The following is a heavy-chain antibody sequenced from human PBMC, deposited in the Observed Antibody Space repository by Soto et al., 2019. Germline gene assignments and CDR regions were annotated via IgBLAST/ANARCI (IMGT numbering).Heavy chain of an antibody. J-gene: IGHJ6*02. D-gene: IGHD2-2*02. CDR3: ASVTRTCISTSCYRYYYGMDV. CDR2: INHSGST. CDR1: GGSGGSFSGYY. Sequence: PSETLSLTCAVYGGSGGSFSGYYWSWIRQPPGKGLEWIGEINHSGSTNYNPSLKSRVTISVDTSKNQFSLKLSSVTAADTAVYYCASVTRTCISTSCYRYYYGMDVWGQGTTVTVS. V-gene: IGHV4-34*01.